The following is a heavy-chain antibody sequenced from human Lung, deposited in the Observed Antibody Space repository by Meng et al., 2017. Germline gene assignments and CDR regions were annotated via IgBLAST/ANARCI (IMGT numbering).Heavy chain of an antibody. CDR3: AKYSYGLGDYLDY. CDR2: LSGGGFTT. J-gene: IGHJ4*02. D-gene: IGHD3-10*01. CDR1: GFSFSSYA. V-gene: IGHV3-23*04. Sequence: EVRLGEFGGGLVQPGGSLRLSCAASGFSFSSYAMSWVRHAPGKGLEWVSALSGGGFTTYYADSVKGRFAISRHNSKNTLYLQMNSLRAEDTALYYCAKYSYGLGDYLDYWGQGALVTASS.